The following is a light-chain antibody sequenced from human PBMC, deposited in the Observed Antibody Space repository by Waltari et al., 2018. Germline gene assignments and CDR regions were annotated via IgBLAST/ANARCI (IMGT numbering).Light chain of an antibody. CDR2: DAS. Sequence: EIVLTQSPGTLSLSPGERATLSCRASQSVGRYLACYKHQHGQPPRLLIYDASTRATGIPDRFSGGGSGTDFSLTISRLEPEDFAVYYCQMYVRLPVTFGQGTKVEI. J-gene: IGKJ1*01. V-gene: IGKV3-20*01. CDR3: QMYVRLPVT. CDR1: QSVGRY.